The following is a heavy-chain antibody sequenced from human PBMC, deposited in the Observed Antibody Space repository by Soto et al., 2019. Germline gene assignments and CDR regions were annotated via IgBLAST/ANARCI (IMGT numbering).Heavy chain of an antibody. J-gene: IGHJ4*02. V-gene: IGHV1-46*01. Sequence: QVQLVQSGAEVRKPGASVTISCKTSGYTFAMHYIHWVRQAPGQGLEWMGMINPNDGSTNYVQRFRGRVPMIRDTSTRTVFLTVSRLASDDPAVFFCAREDGGGGRRHDFWGQGTLITVSS. CDR1: GYTFAMHY. CDR2: INPNDGST. D-gene: IGHD2-15*01. CDR3: AREDGGGGRRHDF.